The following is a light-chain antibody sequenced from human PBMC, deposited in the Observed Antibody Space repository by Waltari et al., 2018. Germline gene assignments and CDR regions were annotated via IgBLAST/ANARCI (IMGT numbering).Light chain of an antibody. J-gene: IGKJ4*01. V-gene: IGKV3-11*01. CDR3: QHRRNWPLT. CDR2: DVS. Sequence: EIVLTQSPATLSLSPGERATLSCRASQSVSSYLAWYHQNPGQAPRLLIYDVSNRATGIPARFSGSGSETDFTLNISSLESEDFAVYYCQHRRNWPLTFGGGTKVEIK. CDR1: QSVSSY.